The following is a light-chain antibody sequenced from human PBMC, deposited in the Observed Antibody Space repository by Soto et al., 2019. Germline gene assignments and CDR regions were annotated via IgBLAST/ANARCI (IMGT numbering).Light chain of an antibody. Sequence: EIVLTQSPGTLSLSPGERATLSCKASQSVSNSCLAWYQQKPGQAPRLLIYGASSRATGIPDRFSGSGSGTDFTLTISRLEPEDFAVYYCQQYGSSSWTFGQGTRLEIK. J-gene: IGKJ5*01. CDR1: QSVSNSC. V-gene: IGKV3-20*01. CDR2: GAS. CDR3: QQYGSSSWT.